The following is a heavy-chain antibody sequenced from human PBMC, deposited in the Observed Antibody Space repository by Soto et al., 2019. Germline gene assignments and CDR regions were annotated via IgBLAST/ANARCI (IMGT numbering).Heavy chain of an antibody. V-gene: IGHV4-30-4*01. J-gene: IGHJ5*01. CDR2: ISYTGTT. D-gene: IGHD4-17*01. CDR3: ARQPKVTTTRLLFDS. CDR1: GSSISDEYH. Sequence: SETLSLTCTVSGSSISDEYHWTWIRQSPAKGLEWIGYISYTGTTYYNPSLKSRVTISGDTSKNQFSLRLASVTAADTAVYYCARQPKVTTTRLLFDSSGPGSMVPV.